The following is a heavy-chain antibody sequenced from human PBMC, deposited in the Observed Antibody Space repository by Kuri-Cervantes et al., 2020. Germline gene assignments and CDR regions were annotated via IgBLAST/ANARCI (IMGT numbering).Heavy chain of an antibody. D-gene: IGHD3-10*01. CDR2: ISYDGSNK. CDR1: GFTFSSYS. J-gene: IGHJ5*02. V-gene: IGHV3-30*03. Sequence: GESLKISCAASGFTFSSYSMNWVRQAPGKGLEWVAVISYDGSNKYYADSVKGRFTISRDNSKNTLYLQMNSLRAEDTAVYYCARDHMVRDNWFDPWGQGTLVTVSS. CDR3: ARDHMVRDNWFDP.